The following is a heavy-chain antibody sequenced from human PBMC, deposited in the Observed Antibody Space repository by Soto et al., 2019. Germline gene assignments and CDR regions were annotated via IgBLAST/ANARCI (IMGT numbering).Heavy chain of an antibody. J-gene: IGHJ6*03. D-gene: IGHD2-2*01. CDR2: MNPNSGNT. V-gene: IGHV1-8*01. CDR3: ARQYIVVVPAANYYYYYYMDF. CDR1: GYTFTSYD. Sequence: ASVEVSCKAPGYTFTSYDINWVRQATGQGLEWMGWMNPNSGNTGYAQKFQGRVTMTRNTSISTAYMELSSLRSEDTAVYYCARQYIVVVPAANYYYYYYMDFWVKGTTVTVSS.